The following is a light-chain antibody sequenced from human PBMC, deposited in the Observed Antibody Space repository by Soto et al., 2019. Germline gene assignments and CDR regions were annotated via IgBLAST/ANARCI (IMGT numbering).Light chain of an antibody. V-gene: IGLV1-44*01. CDR3: ATWDDSLHGYV. CDR1: NSNIGSNK. Sequence: QSVLTQPPSVSGTPGPRVTISCSGSNSNIGSNKVNWYQQLPGTAPKLLIYTSNQRPSGVPDRFSGSKSGTSASLAISGLQSEDEADYYCATWDDSLHGYVFGTGTKVTVL. CDR2: TSN. J-gene: IGLJ1*01.